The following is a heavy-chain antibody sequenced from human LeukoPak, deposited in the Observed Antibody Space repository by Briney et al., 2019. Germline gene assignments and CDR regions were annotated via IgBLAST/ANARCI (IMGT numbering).Heavy chain of an antibody. J-gene: IGHJ4*02. CDR1: GYTFTDYY. Sequence: WASVKVSCKSSGYTFTDYYVHWVRQAPGQGLEWMGGIIPIFGTANYAQKFQGRVTITADKSTSTAYMELSSLRSEDTAVYYCARDGGYSYGTFDYWGQGTLVTVSS. V-gene: IGHV1-69*06. CDR2: IIPIFGTA. D-gene: IGHD5-18*01. CDR3: ARDGGYSYGTFDY.